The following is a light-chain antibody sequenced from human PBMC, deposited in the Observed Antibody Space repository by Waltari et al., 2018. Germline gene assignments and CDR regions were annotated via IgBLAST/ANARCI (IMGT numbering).Light chain of an antibody. CDR1: SGPSSFL. J-gene: IGLJ2*01. CDR2: LNTDGGH. CDR3: QTWGTGIVV. V-gene: IGLV4-69*01. Sequence: QLVLTQPPSASASLGPSVKLTCTLTSGPSSFLIAWHPQQPAKGPRYLMTLNTDGGHTKGDGIPDRFSGSTSGAERYLTIASLQSEDEADHFCQTWGTGIVVFGGGTKLTVL.